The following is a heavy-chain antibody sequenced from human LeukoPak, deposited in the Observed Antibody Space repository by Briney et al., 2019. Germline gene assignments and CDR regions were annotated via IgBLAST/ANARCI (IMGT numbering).Heavy chain of an antibody. CDR2: MNPNSGNT. CDR3: ARDLGNIAGGFDP. J-gene: IGHJ5*02. Sequence: GASVKVSCKAFGYSFTSYDINWVRQATGQGLEWMGWMNPNSGNTGYAQKFQGRVTMTRNTSISTAYMELSSLRSEDTAVYYCARDLGNIAGGFDPWGQGTLVTVSS. D-gene: IGHD6-13*01. CDR1: GYSFTSYD. V-gene: IGHV1-8*01.